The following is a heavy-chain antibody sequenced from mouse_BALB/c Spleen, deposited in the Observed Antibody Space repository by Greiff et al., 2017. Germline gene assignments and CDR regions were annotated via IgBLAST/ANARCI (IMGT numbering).Heavy chain of an antibody. D-gene: IGHD1-1*01. CDR1: GFTFSSYG. V-gene: IGHV5-6*01. CDR3: ARRYYGSSETMDY. J-gene: IGHJ4*01. Sequence: EVQGVESGGDLVKPGGSLKLSCAASGFTFSSYGMSWVRQTPDKRLEWVATISSGGSYTYYPDSVKGRFTISRDNAKNTLYLQMSSLKSEDTAMYYCARRYYGSSETMDYWGQGTSVTVSS. CDR2: ISSGGSYT.